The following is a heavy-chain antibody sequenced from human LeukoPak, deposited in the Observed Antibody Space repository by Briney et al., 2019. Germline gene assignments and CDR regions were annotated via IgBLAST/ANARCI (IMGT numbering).Heavy chain of an antibody. CDR3: ARHNSLWFGEGDI. CDR1: GYSFTSYW. D-gene: IGHD3-10*01. J-gene: IGHJ3*02. Sequence: GESLKTSCKGSGYSFTSYWIGWVRQMPGKGLEWMGIIYPGDSDTRYSPSFQGQVTTSADKSISTAYLQWSSLKASDTAMYYCARHNSLWFGEGDIWGQGTMVTVSS. V-gene: IGHV5-51*01. CDR2: IYPGDSDT.